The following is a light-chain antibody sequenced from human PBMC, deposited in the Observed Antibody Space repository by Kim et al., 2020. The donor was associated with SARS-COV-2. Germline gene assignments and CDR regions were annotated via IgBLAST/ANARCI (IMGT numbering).Light chain of an antibody. V-gene: IGKV3-20*01. CDR3: QQYSSSPAT. J-gene: IGKJ1*01. Sequence: SPGERATLSCRASQSVSSNYLAWYQQKPGQAPRLLIYGASSRATGIPDRFSGSGSGTAFTLTITRLEPEDFAVYYCQQYSSSPATFGQGTKVDIK. CDR1: QSVSSNY. CDR2: GAS.